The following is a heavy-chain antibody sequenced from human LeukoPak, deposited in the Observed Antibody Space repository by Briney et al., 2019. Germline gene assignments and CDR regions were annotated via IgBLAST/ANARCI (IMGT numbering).Heavy chain of an antibody. CDR1: GGSISSYY. CDR3: ARVYSSSYNWFDP. D-gene: IGHD6-13*01. CDR2: IYYSGST. V-gene: IGHV4-59*01. J-gene: IGHJ5*02. Sequence: SETLSLTCTVSGGSISSYYWSWIRQPPGKGLEWIGYIYYSGSTNYNPPLKSRVTISVDTSKNQFSLKLSSVTAADTAVYYCARVYSSSYNWFDPWGQGTLVTVSS.